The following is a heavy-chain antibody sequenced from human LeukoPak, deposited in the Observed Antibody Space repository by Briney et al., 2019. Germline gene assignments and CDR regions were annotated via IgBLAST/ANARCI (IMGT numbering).Heavy chain of an antibody. CDR2: IYPGDSDT. Sequence: GESLKISCKGSGYSSTSYWIGWVRQMPGKGLEWMGIIYPGDSDTRYSPSFQGQVTISADKSISTAYLQWSSLKASDTAMYYCARSFSSSWYDFDYWGQGTLVTVSS. J-gene: IGHJ4*02. D-gene: IGHD6-13*01. V-gene: IGHV5-51*01. CDR3: ARSFSSSWYDFDY. CDR1: GYSSTSYW.